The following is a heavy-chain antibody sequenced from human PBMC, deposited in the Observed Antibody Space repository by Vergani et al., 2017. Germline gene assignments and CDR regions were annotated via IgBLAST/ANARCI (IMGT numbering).Heavy chain of an antibody. CDR2: IKSTFDRGTT. J-gene: IGHJ6*02. D-gene: IGHD2-21*01. CDR1: GFSFRNAW. CDR3: TTDPRYCGDGSCYWLRDHHYYGMDV. Sequence: EVQLVESGAGIVKPGWSLRLSCVASGFSFRNAWMNWVRRTPGKGLEWVGRIKSTFDRGTTDYAAAVKGRFTISRDDSKNTLFLQMNGLKTEDIGVYYCTTDPRYCGDGSCYWLRDHHYYGMDVWGQGTTVTVSS. V-gene: IGHV3-15*07.